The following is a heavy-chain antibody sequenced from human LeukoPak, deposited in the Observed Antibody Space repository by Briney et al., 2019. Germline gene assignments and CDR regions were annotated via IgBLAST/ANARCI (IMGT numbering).Heavy chain of an antibody. Sequence: GGSLRLSCVASGFTFSSYTMNWVRQPPGKGLEWVSYVSSSGRTRDYADSVKGRFTISRDNAKNSLFLQMNSLGAEDTAVYYCARLFGWESYRYFDLWGRGTLVTVSS. V-gene: IGHV3-48*04. CDR1: GFTFSSYT. J-gene: IGHJ2*01. CDR2: VSSSGRTR. D-gene: IGHD3-9*01. CDR3: ARLFGWESYRYFDL.